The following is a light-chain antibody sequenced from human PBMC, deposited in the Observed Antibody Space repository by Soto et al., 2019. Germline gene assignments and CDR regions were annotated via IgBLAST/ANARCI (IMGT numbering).Light chain of an antibody. CDR1: QSVSSK. CDR3: QQYNTWRSIS. J-gene: IGKJ5*01. Sequence: EIVMTQSPATLSVSPGERATLSCRASQSVSSKLAWYQHQPGQAPRLLIYDTSTRAAGIPARFTGSGSGTDFTLTISSLQSEDFAVSYCQQYNTWRSISFGQGTRLEIK. V-gene: IGKV3-15*01. CDR2: DTS.